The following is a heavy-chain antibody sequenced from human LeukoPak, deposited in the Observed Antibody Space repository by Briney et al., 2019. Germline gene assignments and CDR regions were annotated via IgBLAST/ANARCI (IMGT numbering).Heavy chain of an antibody. CDR2: ISAYNGNT. V-gene: IGHV1-18*01. D-gene: IGHD4-17*01. CDR3: ARKPASPTYGDWVGYYFDY. Sequence: ASVKVSCKASGGTFSSYAISWVRQAPGQGLEWMGWISAYNGNTNYAQKLQGRVTMTTDTSTSTAYMELRSLRSDDTAVYYCARKPASPTYGDWVGYYFDYWGQGTLVTVSS. CDR1: GGTFSSYA. J-gene: IGHJ4*02.